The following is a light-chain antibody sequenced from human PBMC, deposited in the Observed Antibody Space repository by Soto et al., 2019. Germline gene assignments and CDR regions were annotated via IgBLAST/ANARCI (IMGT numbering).Light chain of an antibody. CDR1: QSISSY. CDR2: AAS. J-gene: IGKJ5*01. CDR3: QQRGA. Sequence: DIQMTQSPSSLSASVGDRVTITCRASQSISSYLNWYQQKPGKAPKLLIYAASSLQSGVPSRFSGCGSGTDFTLTISSLQPEDFATYYCQQRGAFGQGTRLEIK. V-gene: IGKV1-39*01.